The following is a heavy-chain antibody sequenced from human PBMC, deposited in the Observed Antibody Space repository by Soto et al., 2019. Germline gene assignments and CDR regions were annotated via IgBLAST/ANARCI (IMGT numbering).Heavy chain of an antibody. J-gene: IGHJ6*02. CDR3: ARSIKRSSGWYLSEVYYYYYGMDV. V-gene: IGHV1-69*13. CDR1: GGTFSSYA. Sequence: SSVTFSCKASGGTFSSYAISWVRQAPGQGLEWMGGIIPIFGTANYAQKFQGRVTITADESTSTAYMELSSLRSEDTAVYYCARSIKRSSGWYLSEVYYYYYGMDVWGQGTTVTV. CDR2: IIPIFGTA. D-gene: IGHD6-19*01.